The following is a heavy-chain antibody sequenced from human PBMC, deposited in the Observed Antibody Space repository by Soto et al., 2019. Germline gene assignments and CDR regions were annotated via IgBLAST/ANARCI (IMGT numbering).Heavy chain of an antibody. CDR2: TYHGSKWYT. CDR3: ARDRSPGSSSWYDF. J-gene: IGHJ5*01. Sequence: SETLSLPCAISGDSVSSNSAAWNWIRQSPSRGLEWLGRTYHGSKWYTDYAVSVKSRISINPDTSKNQFSLQLHSVTPDNTAVYYCARDRSPGSSSWYDFWGQGTLVTVSS. V-gene: IGHV6-1*01. CDR1: GDSVSSNSAA. D-gene: IGHD6-13*01.